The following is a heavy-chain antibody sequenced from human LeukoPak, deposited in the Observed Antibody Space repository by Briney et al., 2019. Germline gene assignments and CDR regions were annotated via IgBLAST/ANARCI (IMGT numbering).Heavy chain of an antibody. D-gene: IGHD3-22*01. CDR1: GGSFSGYY. Sequence: SETLSLTCAVYGGSFSGYYWSWIRQPPGKGLEWIGEINHSGSTNYNPSLKSRVTISVDTSKNQSSLKLSSVTAADTAVYYCARGRLVVITTWGQGTLVTVSS. V-gene: IGHV4-34*01. CDR2: INHSGST. CDR3: ARGRLVVITT. J-gene: IGHJ5*02.